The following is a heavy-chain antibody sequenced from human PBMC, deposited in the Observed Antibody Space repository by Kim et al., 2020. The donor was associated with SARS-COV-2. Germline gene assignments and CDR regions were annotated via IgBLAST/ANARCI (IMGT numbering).Heavy chain of an antibody. CDR2: ISSRSSYI. Sequence: GGSLRLYCADSGFTFSSYSMKWVRQAPGKGLEWVSSISSRSSYIYYADSVKGRFTISRDNAKNSLYLQMNSLRAEDTAVYYCARMNYFDYWGQGTLVTVSS. CDR1: GFTFSSYS. CDR3: ARMNYFDY. V-gene: IGHV3-21*01. J-gene: IGHJ4*02.